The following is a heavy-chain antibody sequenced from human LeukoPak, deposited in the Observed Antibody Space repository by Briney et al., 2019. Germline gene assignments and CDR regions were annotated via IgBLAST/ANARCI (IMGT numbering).Heavy chain of an antibody. CDR1: GFTFSSYA. CDR3: ARGLQYNDAFDI. D-gene: IGHD1-1*01. Sequence: GGSLRHSCAASGFTFSSYAMSWVRQAPGKGLEWVSAISGSGGSTYYADSVKGRFTISRDNAKNALYLQMNSLRAEDTAVYYCARGLQYNDAFDIWGLGTMVTVSS. J-gene: IGHJ3*02. CDR2: ISGSGGST. V-gene: IGHV3-23*01.